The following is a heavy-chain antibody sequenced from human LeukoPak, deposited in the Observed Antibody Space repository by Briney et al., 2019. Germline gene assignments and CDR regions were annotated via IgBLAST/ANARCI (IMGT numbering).Heavy chain of an antibody. CDR2: INPNSGVT. Sequence: ASVKVSCEASGYTFTGYYLHWVRQAPGQGLEWMGWINPNSGVTNYAQKFQGRVTMTRDTSISTAYMELSSLRSDDTAVYYCARPDSSGYLFDYWGQGTLVTVSS. V-gene: IGHV1-2*02. CDR3: ARPDSSGYLFDY. J-gene: IGHJ4*02. D-gene: IGHD3-22*01. CDR1: GYTFTGYY.